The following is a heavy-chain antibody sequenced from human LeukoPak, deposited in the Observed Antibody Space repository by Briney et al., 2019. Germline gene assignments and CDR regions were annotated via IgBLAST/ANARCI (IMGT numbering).Heavy chain of an antibody. J-gene: IGHJ4*02. Sequence: PSETLSLTCTVSGGSISSYYSSWIRQPPGKGLEWIGYIYYSGSNNYNPSLKSRVTISVDTSKNQFSLKLSSVTAADTAVYYCARRGYSYGYRGGFDYWGQGTLVTVSS. CDR1: GGSISSYY. V-gene: IGHV4-59*08. D-gene: IGHD5-18*01. CDR3: ARRGYSYGYRGGFDY. CDR2: IYYSGSN.